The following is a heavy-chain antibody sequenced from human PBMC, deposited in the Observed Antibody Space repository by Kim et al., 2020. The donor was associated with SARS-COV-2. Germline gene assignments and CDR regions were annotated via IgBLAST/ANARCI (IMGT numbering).Heavy chain of an antibody. V-gene: IGHV3-33*05. J-gene: IGHJ6*02. CDR3: ARDLLSVVPRQAYYYYGMDV. CDR1: GFTFSSYG. CDR2: ISYDGSNK. Sequence: GGSLRLSCAASGFTFSSYGMHWVRQAPGKGLEWVAVISYDGSNKYYADSVKGRFTISRDNSKNTLYLQMNSLRAEDTAVYYCARDLLSVVPRQAYYYYGMDVWGQGTTVTVSS. D-gene: IGHD2-2*01.